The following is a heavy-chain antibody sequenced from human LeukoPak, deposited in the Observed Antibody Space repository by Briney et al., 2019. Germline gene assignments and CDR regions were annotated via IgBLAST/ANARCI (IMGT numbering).Heavy chain of an antibody. CDR2: IKKDGSEE. CDR1: GFTSSDYW. J-gene: IGHJ4*02. Sequence: PGGSLRLSCAASGFTSSDYWMGWVRQAPGKGLEWVASIKKDGSEEDYVDSVKGRFTVSRDNAKNSLYLQMNSLRAEDTGLYYCARDGHYNLDYWGQGTLVTVSS. V-gene: IGHV3-7*05. CDR3: ARDGHYNLDY. D-gene: IGHD3-10*01.